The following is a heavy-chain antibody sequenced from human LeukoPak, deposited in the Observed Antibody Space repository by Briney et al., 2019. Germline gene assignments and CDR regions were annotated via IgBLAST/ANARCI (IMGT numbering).Heavy chain of an antibody. CDR2: IYYSGST. V-gene: IGHV4-39*01. J-gene: IGHJ4*02. CDR3: ARHSDYSAWLLPDY. D-gene: IGHD6-19*01. CDR1: GGSISSSNYY. Sequence: PSETLSLTGTVSGGSISSSNYYWGWIRQSPGKGLEWIGTIYYSGSTYYNPSRKSRVTISVDTSKNQFSLKLSSVTAADTAVFYCARHSDYSAWLLPDYWGQGTLVTVSS.